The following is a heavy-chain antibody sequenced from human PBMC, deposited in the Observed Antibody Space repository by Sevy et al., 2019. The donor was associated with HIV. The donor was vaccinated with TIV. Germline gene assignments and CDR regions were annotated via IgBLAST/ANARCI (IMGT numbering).Heavy chain of an antibody. CDR2: ISGFNGDT. CDR3: VRGRTFYDFWNGGDY. CDR1: GYTFTNYA. D-gene: IGHD3-3*01. Sequence: ASVKVSCKASGYTFTNYAISWVRQAPGQGLEWMGWISGFNGDTKNPEKFQGRFTMTTDTSTKTAYMDLRRLRSDDTDVYYCVRGRTFYDFWNGGDYWGQGTLVTVSS. J-gene: IGHJ4*02. V-gene: IGHV1-18*01.